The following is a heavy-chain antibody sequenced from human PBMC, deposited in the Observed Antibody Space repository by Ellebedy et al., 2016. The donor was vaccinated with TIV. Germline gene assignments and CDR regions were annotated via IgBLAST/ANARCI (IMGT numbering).Heavy chain of an antibody. CDR3: ARDGGSGRLRDGMDV. CDR2: INPSGGST. D-gene: IGHD3-10*01. Sequence: ASVKVSCKASGYTFTSYYMHWVRQAPGQGLEWMGIINPSGGSTSYAQKFQGRVTMTRNTSTSTVYMELSSLRSEDTAVYYCARDGGSGRLRDGMDVWGQGTRSPSP. J-gene: IGHJ6*02. V-gene: IGHV1-46*01. CDR1: GYTFTSYY.